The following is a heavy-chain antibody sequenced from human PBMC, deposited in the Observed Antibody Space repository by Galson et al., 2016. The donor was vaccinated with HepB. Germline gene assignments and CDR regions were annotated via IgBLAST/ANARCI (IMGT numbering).Heavy chain of an antibody. V-gene: IGHV1-2*04. Sequence: SVKVSCKASGYTFSDYYIHWVRQAPGQGLEWMGWINSNRGDTNYAQKFQGWVTMTRDTSISTAYMEVSRLRSNDTAVYYCARTSRGLGYYGMDVWGQGTTVTVSS. D-gene: IGHD3-10*01. J-gene: IGHJ6*02. CDR2: INSNRGDT. CDR3: ARTSRGLGYYGMDV. CDR1: GYTFSDYY.